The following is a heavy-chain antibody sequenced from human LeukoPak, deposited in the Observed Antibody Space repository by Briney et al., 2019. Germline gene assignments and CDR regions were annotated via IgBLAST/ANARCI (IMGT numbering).Heavy chain of an antibody. CDR3: AKGSSGWYGALDY. D-gene: IGHD6-19*01. CDR1: GFTFSSYG. CDR2: ISYDGSNN. V-gene: IGHV3-30*18. Sequence: GGSLRLSCAASGFTFSSYGMHWVRQAPGKGLEWVAVISYDGSNNYYADSVKGRFTISRDNSKNTLYLQMNSLRAEDTAVYYCAKGSSGWYGALDYWGQGTLVTVSS. J-gene: IGHJ4*02.